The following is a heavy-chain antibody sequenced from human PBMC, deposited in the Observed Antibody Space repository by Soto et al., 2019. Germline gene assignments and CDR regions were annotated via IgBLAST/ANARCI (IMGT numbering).Heavy chain of an antibody. CDR2: IIPIFGTA. J-gene: IGHJ5*02. CDR1: GGTFSSYA. V-gene: IGHV1-69*12. Sequence: QVQLVQSGAEVKKPGSSVKVSCKASGGTFSSYAISWVRQAPGQGLEWMGGIIPIFGTANYAQKFQGRVTITAEESTSTAYMELSSLRSEDTAGYYCARDWGFDYGDYGGFDPWGQGTLVTVSS. CDR3: ARDWGFDYGDYGGFDP. D-gene: IGHD4-17*01.